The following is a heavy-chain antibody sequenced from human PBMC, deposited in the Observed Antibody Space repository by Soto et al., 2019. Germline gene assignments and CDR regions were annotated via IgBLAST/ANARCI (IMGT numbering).Heavy chain of an antibody. V-gene: IGHV1-69*12. CDR3: ARSPIMGTVMDNWFDP. D-gene: IGHD4-17*01. CDR1: GGTFSSYA. J-gene: IGHJ5*02. CDR2: IIPIFGTA. Sequence: QVQLVQSGAEVKKPGSSVKVSCKASGGTFSSYAISWVRQAPGQGLEWMGGIIPIFGTANYAQKFQGRVTIPADESTSTAYRELSSLRSEDTAVYYCARSPIMGTVMDNWFDPWGQGTLVTVSS.